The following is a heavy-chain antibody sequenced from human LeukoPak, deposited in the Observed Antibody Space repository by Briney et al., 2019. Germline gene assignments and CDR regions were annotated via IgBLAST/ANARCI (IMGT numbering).Heavy chain of an antibody. CDR2: ILTSGST. V-gene: IGHV4-4*07. D-gene: IGHD2-2*01. CDR1: GDSVSNYY. CDR3: ARDCSSTSCYTLDAFDI. Sequence: SETLALTCTVSGDSVSNYYWSWIRQPAGKGLEWIGRILTSGSTTYNPSLNSRVTVSVDTSKNQFSLKLSSVTAADTAVYYCARDCSSTSCYTLDAFDIWGQGTMVTVSS. J-gene: IGHJ3*02.